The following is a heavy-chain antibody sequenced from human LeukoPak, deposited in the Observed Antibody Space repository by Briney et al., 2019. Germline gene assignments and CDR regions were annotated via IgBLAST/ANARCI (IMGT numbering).Heavy chain of an antibody. D-gene: IGHD6-19*01. Sequence: GGSLRLSCAASGFTFSSYSMNWVRQAPGKGLEWVANIKQDGSEKYYVDSVKGRFTISRDNAKNSLYLQMNSLRAEDTAVYYCARCSSGRRGEDYWGQGTLVTVSS. CDR2: IKQDGSEK. CDR1: GFTFSSYS. CDR3: ARCSSGRRGEDY. V-gene: IGHV3-7*01. J-gene: IGHJ4*02.